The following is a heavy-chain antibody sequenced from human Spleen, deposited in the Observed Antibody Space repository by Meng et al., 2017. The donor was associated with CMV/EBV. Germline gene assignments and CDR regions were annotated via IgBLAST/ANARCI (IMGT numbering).Heavy chain of an antibody. CDR2: INPSGDST. D-gene: IGHD3-3*01. CDR1: GYTFTSYY. CDR3: ARDTYYDFWSGYYSPSYFDY. J-gene: IGHJ4*02. Sequence: ASVKVSCKASGYTFTSYYMHWVRQAPGQGLEWMGIINPSGDSTSYAQKFQGRVTMTRDTSTSTVYMELSSLRSEDTAVYYCARDTYYDFWSGYYSPSYFDYWGQGTLVTVSS. V-gene: IGHV1-46*01.